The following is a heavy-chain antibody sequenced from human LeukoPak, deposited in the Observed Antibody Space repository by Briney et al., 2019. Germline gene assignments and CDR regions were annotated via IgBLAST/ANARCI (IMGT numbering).Heavy chain of an antibody. CDR3: ARSHGSGSYYNLNDY. CDR2: IYYTGST. D-gene: IGHD3-10*01. J-gene: IGHJ4*02. CDR1: GGSIGNYY. Sequence: SETLSLTCTVSGGSIGNYYWSWIRQPPAKGREWIGCIYYTGSTNYNPSLTSRVTISVDTSKNQFSLKLTSVTAADPAVYYCARSHGSGSYYNLNDYWGQGTLVTVSS. V-gene: IGHV4-59*01.